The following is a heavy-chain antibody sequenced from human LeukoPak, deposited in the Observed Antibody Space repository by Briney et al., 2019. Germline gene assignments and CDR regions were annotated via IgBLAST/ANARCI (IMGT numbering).Heavy chain of an antibody. V-gene: IGHV4-31*03. J-gene: IGHJ4*02. CDR3: ARGVEWLRFVFDY. Sequence: SQTLSLTCTVSGGSISSGGYYWSWIRQHPGKGLEWTGYIYYSGSTYYNPSLKSRVTISVDTSKNQFSLKLSSVTAADTAVYYCARGVEWLRFVFDYWGQGTLVTVSS. CDR1: GGSISSGGYY. CDR2: IYYSGST. D-gene: IGHD5-12*01.